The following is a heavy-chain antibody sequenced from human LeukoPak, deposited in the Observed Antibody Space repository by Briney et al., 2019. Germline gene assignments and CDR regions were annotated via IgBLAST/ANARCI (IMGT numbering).Heavy chain of an antibody. V-gene: IGHV3-9*01. D-gene: IGHD1-26*01. Sequence: GGSLRLSCAASGFTFDDYAMHWVRQAPGKGLEWVSGISWNSGSFGYADSVKGRFTISRDNAKNSLYLQMNSLRAEDTALYYCASLYSGSYSSDYWGQGTLVTVSS. CDR3: ASLYSGSYSSDY. CDR1: GFTFDDYA. J-gene: IGHJ4*02. CDR2: ISWNSGSF.